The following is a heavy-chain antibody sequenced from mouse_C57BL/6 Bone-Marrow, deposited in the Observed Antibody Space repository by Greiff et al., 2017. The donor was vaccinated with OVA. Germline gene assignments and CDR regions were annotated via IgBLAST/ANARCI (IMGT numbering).Heavy chain of an antibody. D-gene: IGHD4-1*01. CDR3: ARHGVGLFAY. J-gene: IGHJ3*01. Sequence: EVKLVESGGDLVKPGGSLKLSCAASGFTFSSYGMSWVRQTPDKRLEWVATISSGGSYTYYPDSVKGRFTISRDNAKNTLYLQMSSLKSEDTAMYYCARHGVGLFAYWDRGNLVTVSA. V-gene: IGHV5-6*02. CDR2: ISSGGSYT. CDR1: GFTFSSYG.